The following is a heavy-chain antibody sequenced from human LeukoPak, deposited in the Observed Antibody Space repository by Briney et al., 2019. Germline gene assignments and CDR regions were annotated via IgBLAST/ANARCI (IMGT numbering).Heavy chain of an antibody. CDR2: ISAYNGNT. CDR1: GYTFIRYG. D-gene: IGHD3-22*01. Sequence: ASVKVSCKASGYTFIRYGISWVRQAPGQGLEWMGWISAYNGNTHYAQKLQGRVTMTTDTSTSTVYMELRSLRSDDTAVYYCARGSPPRRNYDSRGYYSYYFDYWGQGTLVTVSS. V-gene: IGHV1-18*01. CDR3: ARGSPPRRNYDSRGYYSYYFDY. J-gene: IGHJ4*02.